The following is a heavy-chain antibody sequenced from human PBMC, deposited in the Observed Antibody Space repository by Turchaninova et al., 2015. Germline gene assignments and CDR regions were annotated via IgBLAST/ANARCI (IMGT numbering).Heavy chain of an antibody. J-gene: IGHJ4*02. V-gene: IGHV6-1*01. Sequence: QFQLQQSGPGLVTPSQTLSLAYAIPGESVSSSRAAWNWSRQCPSKGLEWLGRTYYRSRWYNDYALSVKSRITINSDTSENQFSLRLNSVTPEDTAVYYCARGGTYFKGFEFWGQGALVTVSS. D-gene: IGHD1-26*01. CDR2: TYYRSRWYN. CDR3: ARGGTYFKGFEF. CDR1: GESVSSSRAA.